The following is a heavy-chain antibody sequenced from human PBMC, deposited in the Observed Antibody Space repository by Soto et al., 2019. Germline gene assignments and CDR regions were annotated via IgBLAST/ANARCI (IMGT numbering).Heavy chain of an antibody. Sequence: SETLCLTCSVAGGSSSSTGDYWGWIRQPPGKGLEWIGSIYSSGSTNYNPSLKSRVTISVDTSKNQFSLKLSSVTAADTAVYYCARVTIRYFDWLPDDDAFDIWGQGTMVTVSS. V-gene: IGHV4-39*07. CDR1: GGSSSSTGDY. D-gene: IGHD3-9*01. J-gene: IGHJ3*02. CDR2: IYSSGST. CDR3: ARVTIRYFDWLPDDDAFDI.